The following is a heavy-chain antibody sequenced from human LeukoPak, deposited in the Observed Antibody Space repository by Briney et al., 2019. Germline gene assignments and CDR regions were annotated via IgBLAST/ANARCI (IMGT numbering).Heavy chain of an antibody. V-gene: IGHV3-30*03. CDR3: ARGGRITMVLNWFDP. D-gene: IGHD3-10*01. J-gene: IGHJ5*02. CDR1: GFTFSSYG. CDR2: ISYDGSNK. Sequence: PGGSLRLSCAASGFTFSSYGMHWVRQAPGKGLEWVAVISYDGSNKYYADSVKGRFTISRDNSKNTLYLQMNSLRAEDTAVYYCARGGRITMVLNWFDPWGQGTLVTVSS.